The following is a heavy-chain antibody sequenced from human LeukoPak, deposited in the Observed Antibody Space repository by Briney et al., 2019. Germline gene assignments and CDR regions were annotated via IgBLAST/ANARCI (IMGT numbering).Heavy chain of an antibody. Sequence: SETLSLTCAVYGGSFSGYHWSWIRQPPGKGLEWIGEINHSGSTNYNPSLKSRVTISVDTSKNQFSLKLSSVTAADTAVYYCAREKISIDYWGQGTLVTVSS. CDR1: GGSFSGYH. CDR2: INHSGST. V-gene: IGHV4-34*09. D-gene: IGHD2-15*01. J-gene: IGHJ4*02. CDR3: AREKISIDY.